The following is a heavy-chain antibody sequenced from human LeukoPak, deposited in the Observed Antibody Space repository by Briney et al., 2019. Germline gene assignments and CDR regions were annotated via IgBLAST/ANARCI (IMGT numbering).Heavy chain of an antibody. CDR2: IYQSGSA. CDR3: ARNSYYDNSGEGAFDI. Sequence: SEALSLTCGVSGASVSSIGYSWSWIRRPPERGLEWIGFIYQSGSASYNPSLQSRVTISIGKSKNQFSLNLSSVTAADTAVYYCARNSYYDNSGEGAFDIWGQGTMVTVSS. CDR1: GASVSSIGYS. J-gene: IGHJ3*02. V-gene: IGHV4-30-2*01. D-gene: IGHD3-22*01.